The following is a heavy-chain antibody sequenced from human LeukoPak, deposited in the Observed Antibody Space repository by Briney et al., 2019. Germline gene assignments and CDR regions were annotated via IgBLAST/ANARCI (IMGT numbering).Heavy chain of an antibody. V-gene: IGHV3-23*01. CDR1: GFTFSNYA. D-gene: IGHD4-17*01. CDR3: ARDYADYVGYFFFDY. CDR2: ISGGGETT. J-gene: IGHJ4*02. Sequence: GGSLRLSCAASGFTFSNYAMNWVRQAPGKGLEWVSSISGGGETTYYADSAKGRFTISRDNSQNTLYLQMNSLRAEDTAVYYCARDYADYVGYFFFDYWGQGTLVTVSS.